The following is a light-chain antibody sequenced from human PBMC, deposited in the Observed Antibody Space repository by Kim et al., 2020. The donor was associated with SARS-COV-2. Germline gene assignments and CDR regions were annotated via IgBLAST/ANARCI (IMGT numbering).Light chain of an antibody. CDR3: QQYFSYSS. J-gene: IGKJ2*03. V-gene: IGKV1-5*03. CDR1: QSISTW. Sequence: LSASVGDRVTITCRASQSISTWLAWYQQKSGKAPKVLIYKASNLKSGVPSRFSGSGSGTEFTLTIRSLQPDDFATYYCQQYFSYSSFGQGTKLEIK. CDR2: KAS.